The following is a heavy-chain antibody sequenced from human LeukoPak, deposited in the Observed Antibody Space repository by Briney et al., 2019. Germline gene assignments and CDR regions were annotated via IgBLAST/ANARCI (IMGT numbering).Heavy chain of an antibody. J-gene: IGHJ5*02. CDR3: AITVTTGRFDP. D-gene: IGHD4-11*01. CDR1: GFTFSSYS. Sequence: GGSLRLSCAASGFTFSSYSMNWVRQAPGKGLEWVSSISSSSSYIYYADSVKGRFTISRDNAKNSLYLQMNSLRAEDTAVYYCAITVTTGRFDPWGQGTLVTVSS. CDR2: ISSSSSYI. V-gene: IGHV3-21*01.